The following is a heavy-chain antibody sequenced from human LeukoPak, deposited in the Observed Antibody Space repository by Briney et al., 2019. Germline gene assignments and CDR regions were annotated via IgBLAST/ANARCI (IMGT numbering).Heavy chain of an antibody. CDR1: GYTFTSYD. D-gene: IGHD3-22*01. V-gene: IGHV1-8*01. J-gene: IGHJ4*02. CDR3: ARMYYYDSSGYYRHFDY. CDR2: MNPNSGNT. Sequence: GSSVKVSCKASGYTFTSYDINWVRQATGQGLEWMAWMNPNSGNTGYAQKFQGRVTMTRNTSISTAYMELSSLRSEDTAVNYCARMYYYDSSGYYRHFDYWGQGTLVAVSS.